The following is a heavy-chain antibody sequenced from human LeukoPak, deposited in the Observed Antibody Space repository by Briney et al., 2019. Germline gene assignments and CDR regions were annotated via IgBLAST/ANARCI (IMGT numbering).Heavy chain of an antibody. J-gene: IGHJ4*02. CDR2: ISKDGSDM. D-gene: IGHD3-16*01. V-gene: IGHV3-30*18. CDR3: AKGSVKSRDYPFHY. Sequence: GTSLRLSCVTSGFNFRSYGMHWVRQAPGKGLDWVAAISKDGSDMYYADSVKGLFTISGDNSKSTLYLQMNSLRAEDTAVYYCAKGSVKSRDYPFHYWGQGTLVTVSS. CDR1: GFNFRSYG.